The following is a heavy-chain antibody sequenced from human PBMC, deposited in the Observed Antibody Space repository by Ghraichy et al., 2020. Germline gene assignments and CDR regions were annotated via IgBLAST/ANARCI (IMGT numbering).Heavy chain of an antibody. D-gene: IGHD3-16*01. CDR3: ATHYATWIGAFHF. J-gene: IGHJ3*01. Sequence: GGSLRLSCAASGFALRTHWMSWVRQAPGKGLEWVANINQDGSETYLVESVRGRVTVSKDNAKNSLHLEMNSLSAEDTAVYYCATHYATWIGAFHFWGQGTVVSVSP. CDR2: INQDGSET. CDR1: GFALRTHW. V-gene: IGHV3-7*01.